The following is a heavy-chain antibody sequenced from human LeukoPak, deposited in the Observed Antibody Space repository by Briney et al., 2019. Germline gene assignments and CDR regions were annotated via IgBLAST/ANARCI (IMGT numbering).Heavy chain of an antibody. CDR2: IYYSGNT. CDR1: GGSLSGYY. CDR3: ARDWGVGGRPGYMDV. V-gene: IGHV4-59*01. Sequence: NPSETLSLTCAVSGGSLSGYYWSWIRQPPGKGLEWIGYIYYSGNTNYNPSLKSRVTILVDTSKNQVSLKLSSVTAADTAVYFCARDWGVGGRPGYMDVWGKGTTVTVSS. D-gene: IGHD6-6*01. J-gene: IGHJ6*03.